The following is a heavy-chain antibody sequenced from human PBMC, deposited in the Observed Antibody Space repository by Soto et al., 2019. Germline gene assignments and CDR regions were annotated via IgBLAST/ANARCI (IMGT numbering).Heavy chain of an antibody. V-gene: IGHV3-23*01. Sequence: GGSLRLSCAASGFTFSSYAMSWVRQAPGKGLEWVSAISGSGGSTYYADSVKGRFTISRDNSKNTLYLQMISLRAEDTAVYYCAKDRRQAAMPKLDYWGQGTLVTVSS. CDR3: AKDRRQAAMPKLDY. CDR1: GFTFSSYA. J-gene: IGHJ4*02. D-gene: IGHD2-2*01. CDR2: ISGSGGST.